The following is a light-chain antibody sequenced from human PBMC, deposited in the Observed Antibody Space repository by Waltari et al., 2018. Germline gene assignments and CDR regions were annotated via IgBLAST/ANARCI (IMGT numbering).Light chain of an antibody. CDR2: WAS. Sequence: DIVMTQSPDSLAVSLGERATINCKSSQSVLYNSNGKNYLAWYQQKPGLPPKLLIYWASTRQSGVPDRFSGSGSGTDFTLTINSLQAEDVAVYYCQQYYRSRTFGQGTKVEIK. CDR1: QSVLYNSNGKNY. CDR3: QQYYRSRT. J-gene: IGKJ1*01. V-gene: IGKV4-1*01.